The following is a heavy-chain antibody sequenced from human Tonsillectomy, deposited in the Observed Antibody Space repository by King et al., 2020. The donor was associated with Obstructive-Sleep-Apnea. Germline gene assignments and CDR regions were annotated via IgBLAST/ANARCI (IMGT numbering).Heavy chain of an antibody. J-gene: IGHJ6*02. D-gene: IGHD1-26*01. CDR3: GRGGSPLGYYYGMDV. Sequence: VQLVESGGRLVHPGGSLRLSCAASGFTFSNYVMHWRRQAPGKGLEYVAGISSNGGNTYYTDPVGGRFTISRDNFKNTLFLQMGSLRAEDMAVYFCGRGGSPLGYYYGMDVWGQGTTVTVSS. CDR2: ISSNGGNT. V-gene: IGHV3-64*07. CDR1: GFTFSNYV.